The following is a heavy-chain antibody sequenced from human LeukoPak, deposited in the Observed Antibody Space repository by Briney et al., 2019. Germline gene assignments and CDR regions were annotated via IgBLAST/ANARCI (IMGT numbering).Heavy chain of an antibody. D-gene: IGHD1-7*01. V-gene: IGHV4-59*01. Sequence: SETLSLTCTVSGGSISSYYWSWIRQPPGKGLEWIGYIYYSGSTNYNPSLKSRVTISVDTSKNQFSLKLSSVTAADTAVYYCARGPRYNWNYGWYMDVWGKRTTVTVSS. CDR2: IYYSGST. CDR3: ARGPRYNWNYGWYMDV. J-gene: IGHJ6*03. CDR1: GGSISSYY.